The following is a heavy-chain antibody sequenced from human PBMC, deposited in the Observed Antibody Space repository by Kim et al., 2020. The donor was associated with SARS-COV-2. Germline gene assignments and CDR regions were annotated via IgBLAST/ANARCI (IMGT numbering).Heavy chain of an antibody. CDR1: GFTFSSYG. V-gene: IGHV3-33*05. D-gene: IGHD3-9*01. CDR2: ISYDGSNK. CDR3: ARDGRYFDWLLYGEKTYYYYYGMDV. Sequence: GGSLRLSCAASGFTFSSYGMHWVRQAPGKGLEWVAVISYDGSNKYYADSVKGRFTISRDNSKNTLYLQMNSLRAEDTAVYYCARDGRYFDWLLYGEKTYYYYYGMDVWGQGTTVTVSS. J-gene: IGHJ6*02.